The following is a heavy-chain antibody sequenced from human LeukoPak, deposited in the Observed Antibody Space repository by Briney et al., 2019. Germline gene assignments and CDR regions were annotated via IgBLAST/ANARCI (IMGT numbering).Heavy chain of an antibody. CDR3: ARGRGSSREFDY. Sequence: ASVKVSCKASGYAFTSYYMHWVRQAPGQGLEWMGIINPSGGSTSYAQKFQGRVTITRNTSISTAYMELSSLRSEDTAVYYCARGRGSSREFDYWGQGTLVTVSS. V-gene: IGHV1-46*01. J-gene: IGHJ4*02. D-gene: IGHD6-13*01. CDR2: INPSGGST. CDR1: GYAFTSYY.